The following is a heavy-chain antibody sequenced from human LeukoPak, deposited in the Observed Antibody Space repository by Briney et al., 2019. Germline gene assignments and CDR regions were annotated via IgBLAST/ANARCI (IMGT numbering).Heavy chain of an antibody. CDR3: AREGGYDSYNWFDP. D-gene: IGHD5-12*01. CDR1: GGSIRSYY. J-gene: IGHJ5*02. Sequence: SETLSLTCTVSGGSIRSYYWSWIRQPPGKGLEWIGYIYYSGSTNYNPSLKSRVTISVDTSKNQFSLKLSSVTAADTAVYYCAREGGYDSYNWFDPWGQGTLVTVSS. CDR2: IYYSGST. V-gene: IGHV4-59*01.